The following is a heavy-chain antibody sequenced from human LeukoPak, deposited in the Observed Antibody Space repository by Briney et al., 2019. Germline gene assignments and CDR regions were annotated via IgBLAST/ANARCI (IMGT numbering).Heavy chain of an antibody. CDR1: GFTFSSYW. CDR2: IKQDGSEK. Sequence: GGSLRLSCAASGFTFSSYWMSWVRQAPGKGLEWVANIKQDGSEKYYVDSVKGRFTISRDNAKNSLYLQMNSLRAEDTAVYYCARVRDRYYDFWSGPNDAFDIWGQGTMVTVSS. CDR3: ARVRDRYYDFWSGPNDAFDI. V-gene: IGHV3-7*01. J-gene: IGHJ3*02. D-gene: IGHD3-3*01.